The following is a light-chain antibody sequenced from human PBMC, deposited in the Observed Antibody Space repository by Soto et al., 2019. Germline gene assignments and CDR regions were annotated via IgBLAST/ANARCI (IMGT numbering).Light chain of an antibody. V-gene: IGKV1-27*01. J-gene: IGKJ1*01. Sequence: DIQMTQSPSSLSASVGDRVTITCRASQGISNYLAWYQQKPGKVPKLLIYAASTLVSGVPSRFSGSGSGTDFTLSISSLQLEDVSTYYCQKYNSASWTFGQGTKVEIK. CDR2: AAS. CDR1: QGISNY. CDR3: QKYNSASWT.